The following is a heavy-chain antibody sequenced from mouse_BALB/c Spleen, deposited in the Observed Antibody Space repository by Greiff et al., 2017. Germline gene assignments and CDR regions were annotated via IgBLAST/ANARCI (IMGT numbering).Heavy chain of an antibody. Sequence: EVQLQQSGPELMKPGASVKISCKASGYSFTSYYMHWVKQSHGKSLEWIGYIDPFNGGTSYNQKFKGKATLTVDKSSSTAYMHLSSLTSEDSAVYYCARSGYGGYFDYWGQGTTLTVSS. V-gene: IGHV1-28*01. CDR1: GYSFTSYY. CDR3: ARSGYGGYFDY. D-gene: IGHD1-2*01. J-gene: IGHJ2*01. CDR2: IDPFNGGT.